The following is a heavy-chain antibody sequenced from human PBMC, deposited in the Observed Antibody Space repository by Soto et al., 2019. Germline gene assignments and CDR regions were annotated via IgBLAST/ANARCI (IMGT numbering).Heavy chain of an antibody. J-gene: IGHJ4*02. CDR2: MSYDGTTK. CDR1: GFIFSNYV. D-gene: IGHD3-10*01. V-gene: IGHV3-30-3*01. CDR3: AREVLWSRYFDY. Sequence: VQLVESGGGVVQPGRSLRLSCAASGFIFSNYVMYWVRQAPGKGLEWVAFMSYDGTTKSYADSVKGRFTISRDNSQNALYLQMNRLRPEDTGVYYCAREVLWSRYFDYWGQGTLVTVSS.